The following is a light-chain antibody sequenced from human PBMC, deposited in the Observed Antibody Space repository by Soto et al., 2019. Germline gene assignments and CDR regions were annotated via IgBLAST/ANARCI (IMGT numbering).Light chain of an antibody. Sequence: DIQMTQSPSSLSASVGDRVTITCRASQVIDNYLAWYQQQPGKVPRLLIYAGSVLQAGVPPRFTGSGSGTDFTLNISSLQPEDVATYFCQKYISAPWTFGQGTKVEIK. V-gene: IGKV1-27*01. CDR2: AGS. J-gene: IGKJ1*01. CDR1: QVIDNY. CDR3: QKYISAPWT.